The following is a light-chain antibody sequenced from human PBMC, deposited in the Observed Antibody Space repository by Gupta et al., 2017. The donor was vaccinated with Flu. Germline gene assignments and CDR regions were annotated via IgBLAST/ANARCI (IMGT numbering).Light chain of an antibody. CDR3: MQTLETVFT. CDR1: RSLLHRNGNKY. CDR2: LGS. J-gene: IGKJ3*01. Sequence: DVAMTQSPLSLSVTPGEPASISCRSSRSLLHRNGNKYLDWYLQRPGQSPQVLIYLGSNRASGVPDRFSGSGSGTEFTLKISRVEAEDVGVYYCMQTLETVFTFGPGTKVEIK. V-gene: IGKV2-28*01.